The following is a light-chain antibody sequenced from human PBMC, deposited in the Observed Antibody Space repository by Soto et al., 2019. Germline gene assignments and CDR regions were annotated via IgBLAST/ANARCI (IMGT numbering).Light chain of an antibody. V-gene: IGLV2-14*01. CDR2: EIY. J-gene: IGLJ3*02. CDR3: ISYTSDNTPWV. CDR1: RSDVGRYDY. Sequence: QSALTRPASVSGSPGQSITISCTGTRSDVGRYDYVSWYQQHPGKAPKLIIYEIYNRPSGVSDRFSGSKSGNTASLTISGLQAEDEADYYCISYTSDNTPWVFGGGTKLTVL.